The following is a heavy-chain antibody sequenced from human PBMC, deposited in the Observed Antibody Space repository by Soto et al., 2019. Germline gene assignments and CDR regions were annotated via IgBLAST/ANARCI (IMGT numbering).Heavy chain of an antibody. V-gene: IGHV3-15*01. CDR2: IKSKTDSGTT. CDR3: STGSMAIKNY. J-gene: IGHJ4*02. CDR1: GFTFSNAW. Sequence: GGSLRLSCAASGFTFSNAWLSWVRQAPGKGLEWVGRIKSKTDSGTTDYTAPVKGRFTISRDDSKNTLYMQMNSLKIEDTTVYYCSTGSMAIKNYWGQGTLVTVSS.